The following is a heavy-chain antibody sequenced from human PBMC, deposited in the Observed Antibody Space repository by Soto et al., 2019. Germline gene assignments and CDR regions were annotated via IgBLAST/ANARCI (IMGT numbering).Heavy chain of an antibody. CDR3: AKDQRGGDV. CDR2: ICGSGGST. CDR1: GFTFSSYV. J-gene: IGHJ6*02. V-gene: IGHV3-23*01. D-gene: IGHD3-10*01. Sequence: EVQLLESGGGLVQPGGSLRLSCAASGFTFSSYVMSWVRQAPGRGLEWVSAICGSGGSTYYADSVKGRFTISRDNSKNTQYLQMNSLRAEDTAVYYCAKDQRGGDVWGQGTTVTVSS.